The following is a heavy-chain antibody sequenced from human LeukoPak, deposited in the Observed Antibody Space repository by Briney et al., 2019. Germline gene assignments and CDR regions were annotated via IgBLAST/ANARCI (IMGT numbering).Heavy chain of an antibody. CDR3: ARDRSVNSGYYDFWSPTKRYYYYGMDV. CDR1: GFTVSSKY. D-gene: IGHD3-3*01. Sequence: GGSLRLSCAASGFTVSSKYMSWVRQAPGKGLEWVSTLYSNGNTYYADSVKGRFTISRDNSKNTLSLQMNSLRAEDTAVYYCARDRSVNSGYYDFWSPTKRYYYYGMDVWGQGTTVTVSS. V-gene: IGHV3-53*01. J-gene: IGHJ6*02. CDR2: LYSNGNT.